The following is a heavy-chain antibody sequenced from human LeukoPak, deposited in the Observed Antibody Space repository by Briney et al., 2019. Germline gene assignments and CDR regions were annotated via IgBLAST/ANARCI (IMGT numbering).Heavy chain of an antibody. D-gene: IGHD5-18*01. CDR3: ARVSIEYSYGIFDY. Sequence: PGGSLRHSRAASLFTPIRYSMNWVRQTPGRGLEWVSYISGTTCTIHYASSVKGRYTISRVNDKNAMYLQMNSLRAEDKAVYYCARVSIEYSYGIFDYWGQGTLVTVSS. V-gene: IGHV3-48*01. CDR2: ISGTTCTI. CDR1: LFTPIRYS. J-gene: IGHJ4*02.